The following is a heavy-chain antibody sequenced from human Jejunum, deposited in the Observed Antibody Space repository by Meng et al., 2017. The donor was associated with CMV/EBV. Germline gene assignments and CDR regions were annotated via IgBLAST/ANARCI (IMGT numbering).Heavy chain of an antibody. J-gene: IGHJ4*02. CDR3: ARGPSYYDIIY. CDR2: IIVIFGTP. Sequence: SCKTPVNTFDSDTIAWVRQAPGQGLEWLGGIIVIFGTPNYAQNFQGRVTITTDEAASTTYMEMNNLRSEDTAVYFCARGPSYYDIIYWGPGTLVTVSS. CDR1: VNTFDSDT. D-gene: IGHD3-10*01. V-gene: IGHV1-69*05.